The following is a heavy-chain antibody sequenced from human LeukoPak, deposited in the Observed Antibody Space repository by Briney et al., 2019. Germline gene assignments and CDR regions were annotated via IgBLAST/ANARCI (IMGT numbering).Heavy chain of an antibody. CDR2: IYSGGST. CDR1: GVTVSSNY. D-gene: IGHD5-18*01. Sequence: GGSLRLSCAASGVTVSSNYMSWVRQAPGEGLEWVSVIYSGGSTYYADSVKGRFTISRDNSKNTLYLQMNSLRAEDTAVYYCARESWIQLWPSGLDYWGQGTLVTVSS. V-gene: IGHV3-66*01. CDR3: ARESWIQLWPSGLDY. J-gene: IGHJ4*02.